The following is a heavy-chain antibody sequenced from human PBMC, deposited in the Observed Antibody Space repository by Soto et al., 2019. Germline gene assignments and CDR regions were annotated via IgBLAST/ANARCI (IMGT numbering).Heavy chain of an antibody. V-gene: IGHV4-4*02. D-gene: IGHD3-10*01. CDR1: GGSISSSNW. Sequence: QVQLQESGPGLVKPSGTLSLTCAVSGGSISSSNWWSWVRQSPGKGLEWIGEIYHSGSTNYNPSLTSRVTISVDKSKNQFSLKLSSVTAADTAVYYCARGSGRQVYNYYGMAVWGQGTTFTVSS. J-gene: IGHJ6*02. CDR3: ARGSGRQVYNYYGMAV. CDR2: IYHSGST.